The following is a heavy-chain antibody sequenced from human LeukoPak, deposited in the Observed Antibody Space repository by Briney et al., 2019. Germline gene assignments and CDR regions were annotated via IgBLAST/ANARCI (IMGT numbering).Heavy chain of an antibody. CDR1: GGSISSYY. V-gene: IGHV3-9*01. J-gene: IGHJ4*02. Sequence: LSLTCTVSGGSISSYYWSWVRQAPGKGLEWVSGISWNSGSIGYADSVKGRFTISRDNAKNSLYLQMNSLRAEDTALYYCAKDKYGGNSGIFDYWGQGTLVTVSS. CDR2: ISWNSGSI. D-gene: IGHD4-23*01. CDR3: AKDKYGGNSGIFDY.